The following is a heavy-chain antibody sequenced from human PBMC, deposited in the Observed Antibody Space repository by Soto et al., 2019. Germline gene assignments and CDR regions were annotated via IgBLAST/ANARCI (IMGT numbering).Heavy chain of an antibody. CDR3: ARTDGSGGDV. J-gene: IGHJ6*02. CDR1: GGSISSCGYY. D-gene: IGHD3-10*01. CDR2: IYYSGST. Sequence: PSETLSLPCVVSGGSISSCGYYWSWIRQRPGKGLEWIGYIYYSGSTYYNPSLKSRVTISVDTSKNQFSLKLSSVTAAETAVYYCARTDGSGGDVWGQGTTVTVSS. V-gene: IGHV4-31*11.